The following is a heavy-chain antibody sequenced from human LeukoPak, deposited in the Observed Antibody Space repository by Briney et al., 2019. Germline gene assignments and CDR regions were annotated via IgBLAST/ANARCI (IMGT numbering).Heavy chain of an antibody. J-gene: IGHJ4*02. CDR1: EYSFTSYW. Sequence: GESLKISCKGSEYSFTSYWIGWLRQMPGKGLGWMGIIYPGDSDTRYSPSFQGQVTISADKSISTAYLQWSSLKASDTAMYYCARTAGEWELLALDYWGQGTLVTVSS. CDR3: ARTAGEWELLALDY. CDR2: IYPGDSDT. D-gene: IGHD1-26*01. V-gene: IGHV5-51*01.